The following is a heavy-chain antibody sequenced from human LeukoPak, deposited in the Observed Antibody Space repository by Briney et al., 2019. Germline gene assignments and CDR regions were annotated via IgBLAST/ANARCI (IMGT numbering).Heavy chain of an antibody. J-gene: IGHJ4*02. Sequence: GGSLRLSCAASGFIFSSYAMTCVRQAPGKGPEWVSAISGSGVGTYYADSVRGRFTISRDNSKNTLYLQMNSLRAEDTAVYYCAKERAFGTWLGDYWGQGTPVTVSS. V-gene: IGHV3-23*01. CDR3: AKERAFGTWLGDY. CDR2: ISGSGVGT. D-gene: IGHD2/OR15-2a*01. CDR1: GFIFSSYA.